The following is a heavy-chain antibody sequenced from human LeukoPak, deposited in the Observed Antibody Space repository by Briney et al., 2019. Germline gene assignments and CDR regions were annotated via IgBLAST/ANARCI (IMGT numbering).Heavy chain of an antibody. CDR1: GGSISSSSYY. Sequence: SETLSLTCTVSGGSISSSSYYWGWIRQPPGKGLEWIGTIYYSGSTNYNPSLKSRVTISVDTSKNQFSLKLSSVTAADTAVYYCARHVGIGFFDWLRDWGQGTLVTVSS. J-gene: IGHJ4*02. D-gene: IGHD3-9*01. V-gene: IGHV4-61*05. CDR3: ARHVGIGFFDWLRD. CDR2: IYYSGST.